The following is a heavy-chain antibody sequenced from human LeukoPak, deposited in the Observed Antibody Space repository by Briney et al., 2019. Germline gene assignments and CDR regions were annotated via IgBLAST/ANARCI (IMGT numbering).Heavy chain of an antibody. CDR1: GGTFSSYA. V-gene: IGHV1-69*05. CDR3: ASYTYYYGSGSYHFDY. J-gene: IGHJ4*02. CDR2: IIPIFGTA. D-gene: IGHD3-10*01. Sequence: ASVKVSCKASGGTFSSYAISWVRQAPGQGLEWMGGIIPIFGTANYAQKFQGRVTITTDEPTSTAYMELSSLRSEDTAVYYCASYTYYYGSGSYHFDYWGQGTLVTVSS.